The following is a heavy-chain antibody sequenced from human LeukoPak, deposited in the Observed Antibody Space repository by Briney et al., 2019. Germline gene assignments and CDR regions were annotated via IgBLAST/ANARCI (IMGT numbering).Heavy chain of an antibody. Sequence: SETLSLTCAVSGYSISSGYYWGWIRRPPGKGREWIGSIYHSGSTHYNPSLKSRDTISVDSSKNQFSLKLTSVTAADTAVYYCARVAAVAVKYYFDYWGQGTLVIVSS. J-gene: IGHJ4*02. D-gene: IGHD6-19*01. V-gene: IGHV4-38-2*01. CDR1: GYSISSGYY. CDR3: ARVAAVAVKYYFDY. CDR2: IYHSGST.